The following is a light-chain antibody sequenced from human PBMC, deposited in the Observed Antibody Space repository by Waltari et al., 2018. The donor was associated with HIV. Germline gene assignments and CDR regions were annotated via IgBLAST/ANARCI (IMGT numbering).Light chain of an antibody. CDR3: QGGNGY. V-gene: IGKV1-5*03. CDR1: QNIDNR. Sequence: DSPMTQFPSTLSASVGDRVTITCRASQNIDNRMAWYQQKPGKAPNLLIYFASTLLRGVPSRFSGTGSGAEFTLTISSLQPDDFATYYCQGGNGYFGQGTKVEVK. J-gene: IGKJ2*01. CDR2: FAS.